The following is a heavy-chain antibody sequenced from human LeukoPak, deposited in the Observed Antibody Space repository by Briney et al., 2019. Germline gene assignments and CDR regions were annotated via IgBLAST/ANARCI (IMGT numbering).Heavy chain of an antibody. D-gene: IGHD4-23*01. Sequence: PGESLRLSCAASGFTFSSYWMNRVRHAPGKGLVWVSRIASDGSSTTYADSVKGRFSISRDNAKNTLYLQMNSLRVEDTAVYYCARGRPHGNDYWGQGTLVTVSS. CDR2: IASDGSST. CDR1: GFTFSSYW. V-gene: IGHV3-74*01. J-gene: IGHJ4*02. CDR3: ARGRPHGNDY.